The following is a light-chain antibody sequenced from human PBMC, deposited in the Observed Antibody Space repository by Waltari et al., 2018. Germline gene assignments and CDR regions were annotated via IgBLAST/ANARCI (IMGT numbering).Light chain of an antibody. CDR3: QNHERLPAT. CDR1: QSVSKY. J-gene: IGKJ1*01. V-gene: IGKV3-20*01. Sequence: EVVLTQSPGTLSLSPGESATLSCRASQSVSKYLAWYQQRPGQAPRLLIYVASTRATGVPDRFSGSGFGTDFSLTISRLEPEDFAVYYCQNHERLPATFGQGTKVEIK. CDR2: VAS.